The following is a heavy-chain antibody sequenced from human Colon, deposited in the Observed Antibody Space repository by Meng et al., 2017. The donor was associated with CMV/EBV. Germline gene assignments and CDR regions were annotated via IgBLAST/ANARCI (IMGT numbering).Heavy chain of an antibody. CDR1: GFTFSTYA. CDR2: ISGSDGRT. D-gene: IGHD3-22*01. V-gene: IGHV3-23*01. J-gene: IGHJ4*02. Sequence: GESLKISCAASGFTFSTYAMNWVRQAPGEGLEWISIISGSDGRTHYADSVKGRFTISRDNSKNTLYLQMNSLRADDTAVYYCAKSPYVSEYHYDSSGYFDYWGQGTLVTVSS. CDR3: AKSPYVSEYHYDSSGYFDY.